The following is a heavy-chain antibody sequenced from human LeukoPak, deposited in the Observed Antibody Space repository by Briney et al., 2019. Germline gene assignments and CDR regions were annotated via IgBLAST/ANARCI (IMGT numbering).Heavy chain of an antibody. CDR3: AKDQNYYGSGSYYPGIDY. CDR1: GFIFSSFS. Sequence: GGSLRLSCAASGFIFSSFSMNWVRQAPGKGLEWVSAISGSGGSTYYADSVKGRFTISRDNSKNTLYLQMNSLRAEDTAVYYCAKDQNYYGSGSYYPGIDYWGQGTLVTASS. D-gene: IGHD3-10*01. J-gene: IGHJ4*02. CDR2: ISGSGGST. V-gene: IGHV3-23*01.